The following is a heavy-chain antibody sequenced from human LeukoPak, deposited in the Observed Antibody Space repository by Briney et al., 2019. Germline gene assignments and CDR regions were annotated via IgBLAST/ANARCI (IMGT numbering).Heavy chain of an antibody. CDR2: ISYDGSNK. Sequence: PGRSLRLSCAASGLTFSSYAMHWVRQAPGKGLEWVAVISYDGSNKYYADSVKGRFTISRDNSKNTLYLQMNSLRAEDTAVYYCARDKDGYGDYWGQGTLVTDSS. V-gene: IGHV3-30*04. CDR1: GLTFSSYA. J-gene: IGHJ4*02. CDR3: ARDKDGYGDY. D-gene: IGHD5-24*01.